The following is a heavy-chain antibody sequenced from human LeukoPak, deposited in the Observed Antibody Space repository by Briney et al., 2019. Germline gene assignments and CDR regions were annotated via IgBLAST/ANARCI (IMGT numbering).Heavy chain of an antibody. CDR1: GYTFTSYG. D-gene: IGHD6-13*01. J-gene: IGHJ3*02. V-gene: IGHV1-18*01. CDR2: ISAYNGNT. Sequence: GASVKVSCKASGYTFTSYGISWVRQAPGQGLKWMGWISAYNGNTNYAQKLQGRVTMTTDTSTSTAYMELRSLRSDDTAVYYCARVARSVMEKGSSWHTDAFDIWGQGIMVTVSS. CDR3: ARVARSVMEKGSSWHTDAFDI.